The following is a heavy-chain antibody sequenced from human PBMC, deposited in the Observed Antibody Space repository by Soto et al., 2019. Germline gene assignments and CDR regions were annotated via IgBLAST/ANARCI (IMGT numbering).Heavy chain of an antibody. J-gene: IGHJ4*02. D-gene: IGHD1-26*01. CDR1: GGTFSSYS. CDR2: IIPILGTA. Sequence: QVQLVQSGAEVKKPGSSVNVSCKASGGTFSSYSINWVRQAPGQGLEWMGEIIPILGTANYAQKFQSRVTITADESTSTAYMELSSLRSEDTAVYYCARDGGRHSGGIDYWGQGTLVTVSS. CDR3: ARDGGRHSGGIDY. V-gene: IGHV1-69*01.